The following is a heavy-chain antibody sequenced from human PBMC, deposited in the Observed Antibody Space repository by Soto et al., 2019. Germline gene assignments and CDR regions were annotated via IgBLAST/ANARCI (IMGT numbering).Heavy chain of an antibody. CDR2: IYPGDSDT. D-gene: IGHD2-2*01. J-gene: IGHJ4*02. V-gene: IGHV5-51*01. CDR3: ARAQDIVVVPAAIPICSGGSCYTQQGGPHFDY. Sequence: GESLKISCKGSGYSFTSYWIGWVRQMPGKGLEWMGIIYPGDSDTRYSPSFQGQVTISADKSISTAYLQWSSLKASDTAMYYCARAQDIVVVPAAIPICSGGSCYTQQGGPHFDYWGQGTLVTVSS. CDR1: GYSFTSYW.